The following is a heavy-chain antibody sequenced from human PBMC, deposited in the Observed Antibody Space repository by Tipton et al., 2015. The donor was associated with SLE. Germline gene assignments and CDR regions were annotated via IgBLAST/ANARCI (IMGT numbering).Heavy chain of an antibody. V-gene: IGHV4-59*01. CDR3: ARDLASSGWLGWFDP. Sequence: TLSLTCTVSGGSISSYYWSWIRQPPGKGLGWIGYIYYSGSTNYNPSLKSRVTISVDTSKNQFSLKLSSVTAADTAVYYCARDLASSGWLGWFDPWGQGTLVTVSS. J-gene: IGHJ5*02. D-gene: IGHD6-19*01. CDR2: IYYSGST. CDR1: GGSISSYY.